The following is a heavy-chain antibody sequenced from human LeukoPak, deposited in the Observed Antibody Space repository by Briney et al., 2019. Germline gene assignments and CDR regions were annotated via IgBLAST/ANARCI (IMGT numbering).Heavy chain of an antibody. CDR1: GFTFSSYS. D-gene: IGHD6-6*01. CDR2: ISYHESNK. J-gene: IGHJ4*02. V-gene: IGHV3-30-3*01. CDR3: ARDLGRSAYSSSPGY. Sequence: GRSLRLSCTASGFTFSSYSLYWVRQAPGKGLECVAVISYHESNKYYADSVKGRFTISRDNSKNTLYLQMNSLRAEDTAVYYCARDLGRSAYSSSPGYWGQGTLVTVSS.